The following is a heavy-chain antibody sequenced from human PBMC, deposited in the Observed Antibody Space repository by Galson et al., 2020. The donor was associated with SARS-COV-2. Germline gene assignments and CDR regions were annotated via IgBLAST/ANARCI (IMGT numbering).Heavy chain of an antibody. J-gene: IGHJ3*02. CDR1: RGSISSSSYY. Sequence: SETLSLTCTVSRGSISSSSYYWGWIRQPPGTGLEWIGIFYYSGATYYNQSLKSRVTMSVDTSKNQFSLKLTSVTAADTAVYYCASRSNRYCGGDCYLPFDAFDIWGQGTMITVSS. CDR3: ASRSNRYCGGDCYLPFDAFDI. CDR2: FYYSGAT. V-gene: IGHV4-39*01. D-gene: IGHD2-21*02.